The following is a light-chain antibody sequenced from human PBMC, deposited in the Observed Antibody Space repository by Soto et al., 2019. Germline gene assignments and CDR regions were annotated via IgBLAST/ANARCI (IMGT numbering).Light chain of an antibody. CDR3: QQYNVWPLT. CDR2: VAS. CDR1: QSVSSN. Sequence: EIVRTQSPSTLSVSPGERATLSCRASQSVSSNLAWYQQKPGQTPKLLIYVASTMATGLPARFSGSGSGTEFTLTISSLQSEDFAVYYCQQYNVWPLTFGGGTKVEFK. V-gene: IGKV3-15*01. J-gene: IGKJ4*01.